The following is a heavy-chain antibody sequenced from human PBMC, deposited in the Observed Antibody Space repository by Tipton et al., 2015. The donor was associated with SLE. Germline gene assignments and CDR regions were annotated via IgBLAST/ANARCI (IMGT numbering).Heavy chain of an antibody. Sequence: TLSLTCTVSGGVISEYYWGWIRQPPGQGLEWIGYIYSSGSTNYNPSLASRLTISVDTSKNQFSLRLSSVTAADTAVYYCARGREVYDSFDSWGQGTLVTVSS. V-gene: IGHV4-59*01. CDR2: IYSSGST. D-gene: IGHD2-8*01. CDR3: ARGREVYDSFDS. J-gene: IGHJ4*02. CDR1: GGVISEYY.